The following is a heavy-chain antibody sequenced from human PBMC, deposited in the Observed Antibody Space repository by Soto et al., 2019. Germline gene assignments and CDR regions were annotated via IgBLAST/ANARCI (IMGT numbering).Heavy chain of an antibody. V-gene: IGHV3-49*03. CDR2: IRSKAYGGTT. J-gene: IGHJ3*02. D-gene: IGHD2-2*01. CDR1: GFTFGDSA. CDR3: ARALRYCSSTACYFAFDI. Sequence: EVPVVESGGGLVQPGRSLRLSCAASGFTFGDSAMSWFRQAPGKGLEWGGLIRSKAYGGTTEYAASVKGRFTISRDDSKSIAYMQMNNLKTEDTAVYYCARALRYCSSTACYFAFDIWGRGTLVTVSS.